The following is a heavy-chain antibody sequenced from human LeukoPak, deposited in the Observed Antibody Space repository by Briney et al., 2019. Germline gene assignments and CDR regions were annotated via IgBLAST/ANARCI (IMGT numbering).Heavy chain of an antibody. CDR2: IWYDGSNK. CDR1: GFPFSSYS. CDR3: AKDSAYSNYFDY. J-gene: IGHJ4*02. V-gene: IGHV3-33*06. Sequence: PGGSLRLSCAASGFPFSSYSMNWVRQAPGEGLEGVAVIWYDGSNKYYADSVKGRFTISRDNSKNTLYLQMNSLRAEDTAVYYCAKDSAYSNYFDYWGQGTLVTVSS. D-gene: IGHD4-11*01.